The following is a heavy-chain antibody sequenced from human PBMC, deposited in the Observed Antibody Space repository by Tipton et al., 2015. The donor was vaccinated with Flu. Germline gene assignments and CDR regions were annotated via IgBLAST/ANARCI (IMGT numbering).Heavy chain of an antibody. CDR1: GFAFSSYW. CDR3: AIFKNPGH. CDR2: INEDGSTT. V-gene: IGHV3-7*01. Sequence: QLVQSGGGLVKSGGSLRLSCAASGFAFSSYWVLWVRQAPGKGLEWVANINEDGSTTYYLGSVRGRFTISRDNARNSVFLQMNSLRVEDTALYYCAIFKNPGHWGQGTLVTVSS. J-gene: IGHJ4*02. D-gene: IGHD2/OR15-2a*01.